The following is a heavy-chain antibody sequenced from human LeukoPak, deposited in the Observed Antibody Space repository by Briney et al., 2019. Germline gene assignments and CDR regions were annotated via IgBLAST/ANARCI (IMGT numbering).Heavy chain of an antibody. CDR2: ISGSGGST. CDR3: AKDGRNSPLM. CDR1: GFTFSSYA. V-gene: IGHV3-23*01. Sequence: GGSLRLSCAASGFTFSSYAMSWVRQAPGKGLEWVSAISGSGGSTYYADSVQGRFTVSRDNSRNTLYLQMNSLRAEDTAVYYCAKDGRNSPLMWGQGTVVSVSS. J-gene: IGHJ3*02. D-gene: IGHD2/OR15-2a*01.